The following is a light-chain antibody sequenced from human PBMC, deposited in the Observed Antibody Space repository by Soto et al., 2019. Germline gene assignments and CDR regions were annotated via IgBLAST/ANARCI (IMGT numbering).Light chain of an antibody. CDR1: QSVSSSY. CDR3: QQYGSSRST. V-gene: IGKV3-20*01. Sequence: EIVLTQSPGTLSLYPGERATLSCRASQSVSSSYVAWYQQKRGQAPRLLIYGASSRATGIPDRFSGSGSGTDFTLTISRLEPEDFEVYYCQQYGSSRSTFGQGTRLEIK. J-gene: IGKJ5*01. CDR2: GAS.